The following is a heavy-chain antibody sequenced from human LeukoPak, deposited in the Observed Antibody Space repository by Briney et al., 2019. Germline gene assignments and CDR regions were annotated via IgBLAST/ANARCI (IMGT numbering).Heavy chain of an antibody. CDR1: GFTFSSYW. V-gene: IGHV3-7*01. CDR3: VRAGGSSWADY. J-gene: IGHJ4*02. CDR2: IKQDGSEK. D-gene: IGHD6-13*01. Sequence: PGRSLRLSCAASGFTFSSYWMSWVRQAPGKGLEWVANIKQDGSEKYYVDSVKGRFTISRDNAKNSLYLQMNSLRAEDTAVYYCVRAGGSSWADYWGQGTLVTVSS.